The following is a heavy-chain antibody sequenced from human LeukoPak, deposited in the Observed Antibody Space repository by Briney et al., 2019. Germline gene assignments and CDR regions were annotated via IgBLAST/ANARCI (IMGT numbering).Heavy chain of an antibody. D-gene: IGHD3-3*01. CDR3: ARTRITIFGVVNYYYYGMDV. J-gene: IGHJ6*02. CDR2: INPSGGST. Sequence: ASVKVSCKASGYTFTSYYMHWVRQAPGQGLEWMGIINPSGGSTSYAQKFQGRVTMTGDTSTSTVYMELSSLRSEDTAVYYCARTRITIFGVVNYYYYGMDVWGQGTTVTVSS. CDR1: GYTFTSYY. V-gene: IGHV1-46*01.